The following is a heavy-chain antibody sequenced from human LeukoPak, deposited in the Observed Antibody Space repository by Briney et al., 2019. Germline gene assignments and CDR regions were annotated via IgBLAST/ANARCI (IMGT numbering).Heavy chain of an antibody. CDR2: IYTSGST. V-gene: IGHV4-61*02. Sequence: PSETLSLTCTVSGGSISSGSYYWSWIWQPAGKGLEWIGRIYTSGSTNYNPSLKSRVTISVDTSKNQFSLKLSSVTAADTAVYYCARVFGCSSTSCYGGADYWGQGTLVTVSS. CDR3: ARVFGCSSTSCYGGADY. J-gene: IGHJ4*02. CDR1: GGSISSGSYY. D-gene: IGHD2-2*01.